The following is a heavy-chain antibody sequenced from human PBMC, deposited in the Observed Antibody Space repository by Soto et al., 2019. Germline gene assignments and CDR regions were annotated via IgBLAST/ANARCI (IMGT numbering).Heavy chain of an antibody. CDR3: AKVSDTYGEPRFDY. CDR1: GGSVNSGCSY. V-gene: IGHV4-31*03. Sequence: LSLTRTVSGGSVNSGCSYRSWIRQHPGKGLEWIGSIYYSGSTFYSPSLKSRVSISLDTSKNQFSLNLASVTAADKAVYYRAKVSDTYGEPRFDYWGQGTLVTVSS. CDR2: IYYSGST. D-gene: IGHD2-8*01. J-gene: IGHJ4*02.